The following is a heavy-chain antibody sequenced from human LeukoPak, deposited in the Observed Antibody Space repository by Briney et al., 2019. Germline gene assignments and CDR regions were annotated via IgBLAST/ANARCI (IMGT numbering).Heavy chain of an antibody. CDR2: ISWNSGSI. Sequence: PGRSLRLSCAASGFTFDDYTMHWVRQAPGKGLEWVSGISWNSGSIGYADSVKGRFTISRDNAKNSLYLQMNSLRAEDTALYYCAKDSTGTTQGWFDPWGQGTLVTVSS. V-gene: IGHV3-9*01. CDR1: GFTFDDYT. D-gene: IGHD1-7*01. CDR3: AKDSTGTTQGWFDP. J-gene: IGHJ5*02.